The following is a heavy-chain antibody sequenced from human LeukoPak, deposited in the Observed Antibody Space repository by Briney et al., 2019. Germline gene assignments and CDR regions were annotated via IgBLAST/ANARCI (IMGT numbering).Heavy chain of an antibody. CDR3: ATSGATTMATWGGTWFDP. Sequence: SETLSLTCTVSGDSSSTYYWSLIRQPPGKQLDLIGYLYYRVTSDYNPSLKSRVTMSVDTSKAQFSLNLTSVIAADTAVYYCATSGATTMATWGGTWFDPWGQGILVTVSS. J-gene: IGHJ5*02. CDR1: GDSSSTYY. CDR2: LYYRVTS. D-gene: IGHD4-17*01. V-gene: IGHV4-59*01.